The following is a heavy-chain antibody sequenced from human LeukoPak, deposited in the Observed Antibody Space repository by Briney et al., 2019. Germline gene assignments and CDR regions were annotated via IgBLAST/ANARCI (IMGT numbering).Heavy chain of an antibody. Sequence: GGSLRLSCAASGFTFSTYSMNWVRQAPGKGLEWVSSISSSSSYIYYADSVKGRFTISRDNAKNSLYLQMNSLRGEDTAVYYCARAKAVAVGTFDYWGQGTLATVSS. CDR2: ISSSSSYI. J-gene: IGHJ4*02. D-gene: IGHD6-13*01. V-gene: IGHV3-21*01. CDR3: ARAKAVAVGTFDY. CDR1: GFTFSTYS.